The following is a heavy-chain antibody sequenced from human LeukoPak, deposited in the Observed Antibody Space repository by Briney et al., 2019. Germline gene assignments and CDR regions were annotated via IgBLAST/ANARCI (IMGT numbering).Heavy chain of an antibody. J-gene: IGHJ4*02. CDR1: GFTFGSYA. CDR3: AKGLYCCYVDY. D-gene: IGHD2-8*02. V-gene: IGHV3-23*01. Sequence: PGGSLTLSCAASGFTFGSYAMSWVRQAPGKGLEWASAISGSGGSTYYADSVKGRFTISRDNSKNTLYLQMNSLRAEDTAVYYCAKGLYCCYVDYWGQGTLVTVSS. CDR2: ISGSGGST.